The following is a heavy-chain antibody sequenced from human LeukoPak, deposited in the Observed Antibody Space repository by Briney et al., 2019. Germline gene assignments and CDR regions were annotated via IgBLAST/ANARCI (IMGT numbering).Heavy chain of an antibody. CDR3: ARHCSSTSCYVGDAFDI. V-gene: IGHV3-48*04. CDR1: GFTFSSYS. Sequence: GGSLRLSCAASGFTFSSYSMNWVRQAPGKWLEWVSYISSSGSTIYYADSVKGRFTISRDNAKNSLYLQMNSLRAEDTAVYYCARHCSSTSCYVGDAFDIWGQGTMVTVSS. D-gene: IGHD2-2*01. J-gene: IGHJ3*02. CDR2: ISSSGSTI.